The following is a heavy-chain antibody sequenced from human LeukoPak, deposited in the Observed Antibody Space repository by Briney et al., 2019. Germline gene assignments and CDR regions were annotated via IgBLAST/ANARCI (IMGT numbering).Heavy chain of an antibody. Sequence: SVNVSCKASGGTFSSYAISWVRQAPGQGLEWMGGIIPIFGTANYAQKLQGRVTITADKSTSTAYMELSSLRSEDTAVYYCARADVDTKGYYMDVWGKGTTVTVSS. CDR3: ARADVDTKGYYMDV. V-gene: IGHV1-69*06. CDR1: GGTFSSYA. CDR2: IIPIFGTA. J-gene: IGHJ6*03. D-gene: IGHD5-18*01.